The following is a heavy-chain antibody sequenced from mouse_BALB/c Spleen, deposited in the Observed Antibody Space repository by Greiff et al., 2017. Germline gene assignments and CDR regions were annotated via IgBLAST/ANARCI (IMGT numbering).Heavy chain of an antibody. J-gene: IGHJ2*01. D-gene: IGHD2-1*01. V-gene: IGHV3-2*02. CDR2: ISYSGST. CDR3: ARGSYGNYLYYFDY. CDR1: GYSITSDYA. Sequence: EVQLVESGPGLVKPSQSLSLTCTVTGYSITSDYAWNWIRQFPGNKLEWMGYISYSGSTSYNPSLKSRISITRDTSKNQFFLQLNSVTTEDTATYYCARGSYGNYLYYFDYWGQGTTLTVSS.